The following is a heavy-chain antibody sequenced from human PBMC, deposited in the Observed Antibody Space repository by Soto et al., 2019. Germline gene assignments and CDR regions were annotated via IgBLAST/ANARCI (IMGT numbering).Heavy chain of an antibody. J-gene: IGHJ3*02. Sequence: SETLSLTCTVSGAYMRGFYWHWIRQPPGQGLEWIGYIYYSGSSSYNPSLKSRVTISLDTSKSQFSLELSSVTAADTAVYYCARGGFSSPDPWGGGSCYAFDIWGQGTMVTVSS. D-gene: IGHD2-15*01. CDR1: GAYMRGFY. CDR2: IYYSGSS. CDR3: ARGGFSSPDPWGGGSCYAFDI. V-gene: IGHV4-59*01.